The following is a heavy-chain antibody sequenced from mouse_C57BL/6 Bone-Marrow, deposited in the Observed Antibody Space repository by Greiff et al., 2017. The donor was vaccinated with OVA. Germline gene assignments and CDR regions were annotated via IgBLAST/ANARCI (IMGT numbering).Heavy chain of an antibody. V-gene: IGHV1-69*01. D-gene: IGHD1-1*01. Sequence: QVQLQQPGAELVMPGASVKLSCKASGYTFTSYWMHWVKQRPGQGLEWIGEIDPSDSYTNYNQKFKGKSTLTVDKSSSTAYMQLSSLTSEDSAVYYCARGGAHYYGSSGGFAYWGQGTLVTVSA. J-gene: IGHJ3*01. CDR1: GYTFTSYW. CDR2: IDPSDSYT. CDR3: ARGGAHYYGSSGGFAY.